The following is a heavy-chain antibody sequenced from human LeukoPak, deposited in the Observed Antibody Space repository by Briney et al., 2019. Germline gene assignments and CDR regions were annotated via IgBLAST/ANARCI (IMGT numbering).Heavy chain of an antibody. J-gene: IGHJ5*02. CDR2: ISYSGST. CDR1: GGSISSYY. CDR3: ARGGNWFDP. V-gene: IGHV4-59*08. Sequence: SETLSLTCTVSGGSISSYYWSWIRQPPGKGLEWIGYISYSGSTDYNPSLKSRLTISVDTSKKQLSLKLSSVTAADTALYYCARGGNWFDPWGQGTLVTVSS. D-gene: IGHD3-16*01.